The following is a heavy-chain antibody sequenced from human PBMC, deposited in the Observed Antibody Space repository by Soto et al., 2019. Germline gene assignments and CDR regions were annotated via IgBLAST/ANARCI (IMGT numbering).Heavy chain of an antibody. CDR3: ERDHLKEE. J-gene: IGHJ4*02. Sequence: VVSLIPSCSTSGGTLSNYYMSWFRQAPGRGLEWFANIRGDGTDSHYLVSLRCRFTISRYNAQNLIYLQMNNLRVEDTAMYYCERDHLKEEWGQGTPVT. V-gene: IGHV3-7*03. CDR1: GGTLSNYY. CDR2: IRGDGTDS.